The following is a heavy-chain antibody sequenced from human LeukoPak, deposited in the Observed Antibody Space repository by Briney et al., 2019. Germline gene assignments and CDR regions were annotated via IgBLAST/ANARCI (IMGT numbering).Heavy chain of an antibody. CDR1: GYTFTGYY. CDR3: ASPSGDYYYYYGMDV. CDR2: INPNSGGT. J-gene: IGHJ6*02. Sequence: ASVKVSCKASGYTFTGYYMHWLRQAPGQGLEWMGWINPNSGGTNYAQKFQGRVTMTRDTSISTAYMELSRLRSDDTAVYYCASPSGDYYYYYGMDVWGQGTTVTVSS. V-gene: IGHV1-2*02. D-gene: IGHD3-10*01.